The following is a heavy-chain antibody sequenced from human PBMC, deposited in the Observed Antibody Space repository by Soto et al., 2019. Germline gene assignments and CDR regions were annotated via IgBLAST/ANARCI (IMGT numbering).Heavy chain of an antibody. V-gene: IGHV3-23*01. CDR3: AKDRYDYVLFDY. D-gene: IGHD3-16*01. CDR1: GFTFSSYS. CDR2: ISGSGDST. J-gene: IGHJ4*02. Sequence: PGGSLRLSCAASGFTFSSYSMNWVRQAPGKGLEWVSVISGSGDSTYYADSVKGRFTISRDNSKNTLYLQMNSLRAEDTAVYYCAKDRYDYVLFDYWGQGTLVTVSS.